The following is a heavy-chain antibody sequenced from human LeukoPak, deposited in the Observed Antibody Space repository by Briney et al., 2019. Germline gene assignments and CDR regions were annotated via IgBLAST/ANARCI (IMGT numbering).Heavy chain of an antibody. V-gene: IGHV4-34*01. CDR1: VGSFSGYH. J-gene: IGHJ4*02. D-gene: IGHD6-13*01. CDR2: INHSGST. Sequence: PSETLSLTCAVYVGSFSGYHWSWIRQPPGKGLEWIGEINHSGSTNYNPSLKSRVTISVDTSKNQFPLKLSSVTAADTAVYYCARGTYLHRGSSSSWYDYWGQGSLVTVSS. CDR3: ARGTYLHRGSSSSWYDY.